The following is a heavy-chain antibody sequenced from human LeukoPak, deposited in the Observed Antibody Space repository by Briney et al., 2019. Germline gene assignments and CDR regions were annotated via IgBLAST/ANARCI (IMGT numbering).Heavy chain of an antibody. CDR2: ISYDGSNK. CDR3: AKDDLYVWGSYRNQIDY. Sequence: QPGGSLRLSCAASGFTFSSYGMHWVRQAPGKGLEWVAVISYDGSNKYYADSVKGRFTISRDNSKNTLYLQMNSLRAEDTAVYYCAKDDLYVWGSYRNQIDYWGQGTLVTVSS. V-gene: IGHV3-30*18. J-gene: IGHJ4*02. CDR1: GFTFSSYG. D-gene: IGHD3-16*02.